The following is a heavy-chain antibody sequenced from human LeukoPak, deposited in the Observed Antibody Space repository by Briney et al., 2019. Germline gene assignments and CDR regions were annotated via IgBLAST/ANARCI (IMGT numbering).Heavy chain of an antibody. D-gene: IGHD4-17*01. CDR1: GGSFSGYY. Sequence: PSETLSLTCAVYGGSFSGYYWSWLRQPAGKGLEWIGRIYTSGSTNYNPSLKSRVTISVDTSKNQFSLKLSSVTAADTAVYYCARDYGDYHDYWGQGTLVTVSS. J-gene: IGHJ4*02. CDR3: ARDYGDYHDY. CDR2: IYTSGST. V-gene: IGHV4-4*07.